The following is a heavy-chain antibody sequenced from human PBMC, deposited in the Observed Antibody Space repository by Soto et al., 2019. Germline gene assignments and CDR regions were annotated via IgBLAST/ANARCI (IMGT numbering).Heavy chain of an antibody. CDR3: VKNSGWFNT. J-gene: IGHJ5*02. CDR2: IDGSGGIT. Sequence: GGSLRLSCAVSGFTFGITDMSWVRQSPGEGLEWVSTIDGSGGITYYADSVKGRFTISRDNSRNTVYLQMNSLRGDDTALYYCVKNSGWFNTWGQGALVTVSS. CDR1: GFTFGITD. V-gene: IGHV3-23*01. D-gene: IGHD3-10*01.